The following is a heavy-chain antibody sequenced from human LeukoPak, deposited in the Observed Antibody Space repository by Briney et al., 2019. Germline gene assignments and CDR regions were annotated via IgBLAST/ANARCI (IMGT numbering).Heavy chain of an antibody. J-gene: IGHJ4*02. Sequence: GGSLRLSCAASGFAFSSYWMSWVRQAPGKGLEWVANIKQDGSEKYYVDSVKGRFTISRDNAKNSLYLQMNSLRAEDTAVYYCARETSGAYYDFWSGYYGTFDYWGQGTLVTVSS. CDR2: IKQDGSEK. CDR1: GFAFSSYW. CDR3: ARETSGAYYDFWSGYYGTFDY. D-gene: IGHD3-3*01. V-gene: IGHV3-7*01.